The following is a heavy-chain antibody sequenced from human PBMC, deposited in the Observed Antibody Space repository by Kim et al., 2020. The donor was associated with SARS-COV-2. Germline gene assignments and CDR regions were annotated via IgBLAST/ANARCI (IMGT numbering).Heavy chain of an antibody. Sequence: GGSLRLSCAASGFTFSDHSMNWVRQAPGKALEWVSSISSSSTYIYYADLVKGRFTISRDSARNSLYLQMNSLRAEDTALYYCARGKAGDGYNHQNVDFWGQGTLVTVSS. CDR3: ARGKAGDGYNHQNVDF. CDR1: GFTFSDHS. V-gene: IGHV3-21*01. CDR2: ISSSSTYI. J-gene: IGHJ4*02. D-gene: IGHD5-12*01.